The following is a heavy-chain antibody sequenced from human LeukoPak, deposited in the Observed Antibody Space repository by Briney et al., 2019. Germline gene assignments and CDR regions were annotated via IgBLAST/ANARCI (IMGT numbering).Heavy chain of an antibody. CDR3: ARHSIGYCSGGGCFGARMDV. CDR1: GFTFSSYA. CDR2: IRGSGDRT. V-gene: IGHV3-23*01. J-gene: IGHJ6*04. D-gene: IGHD2-15*01. Sequence: GGSLRLSCAASGFTFSSYAMSWVRQAPGKGLEWVSAIRGSGDRTHYADSVKGRFTISRDNSKNTLYLQMNSLRAEDTALYYCARHSIGYCSGGGCFGARMDVWGKGTTVTVSS.